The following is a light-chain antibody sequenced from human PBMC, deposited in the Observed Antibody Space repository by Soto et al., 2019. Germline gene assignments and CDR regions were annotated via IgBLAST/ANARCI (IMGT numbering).Light chain of an antibody. J-gene: IGKJ1*01. CDR2: EAS. CDR1: QSISVW. CDR3: QQYNSYSGT. V-gene: IGKV1-5*03. Sequence: DIQMTQSPSSLSASVGDRVTITCRASQSISVWLAWYQQKAGKAPKLLIYEASSLEKGVPARFGGSGPGTEFTLTISSLQPDDFATYYCQQYNSYSGTFGQGTKVDIK.